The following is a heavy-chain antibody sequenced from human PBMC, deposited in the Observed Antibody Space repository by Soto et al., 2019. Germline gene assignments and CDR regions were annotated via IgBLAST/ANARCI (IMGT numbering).Heavy chain of an antibody. Sequence: GGSLRLSCTVSGFAFNNYGINWVRQAPGKGLEWVSSISKSDYTYYSDSVKGRFAISRDNAKSSVSLQMNTLRVEDTAVYYCAREDSIIIPAASDFWGQGTLVTVPQ. CDR3: AREDSIIIPAASDF. J-gene: IGHJ4*02. V-gene: IGHV3-21*01. CDR1: GFAFNNYG. D-gene: IGHD2-2*01. CDR2: ISKSDYT.